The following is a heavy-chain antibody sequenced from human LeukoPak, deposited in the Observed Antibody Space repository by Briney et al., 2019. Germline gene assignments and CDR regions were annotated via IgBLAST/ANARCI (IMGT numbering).Heavy chain of an antibody. D-gene: IGHD3-16*01. Sequence: GVSLRLSCAASGFTFSNAWMSWVRQAPGKGLEWVGRIKKMTDGGTTDYAVPVRGRFTISRDDSENTLYLQMNSLKTEDTAVYFCTTDPRIGRFFDDWGQGTLVTVSS. CDR3: TTDPRIGRFFDD. J-gene: IGHJ4*02. CDR1: GFTFSNAW. CDR2: IKKMTDGGTT. V-gene: IGHV3-15*01.